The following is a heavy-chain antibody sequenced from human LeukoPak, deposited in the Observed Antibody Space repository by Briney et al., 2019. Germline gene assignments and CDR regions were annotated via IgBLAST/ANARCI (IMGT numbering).Heavy chain of an antibody. CDR2: MNPNSGNT. J-gene: IGHJ4*02. V-gene: IGHV1-8*02. CDR1: GYTFTGYY. D-gene: IGHD3-22*01. Sequence: ASAKVSCKASGYTFTGYYMHWVRQATGQGLEWMGWMNPNSGNTGYPQKFQGRVTMTRNTSISTAYMELSGLRYDHTPVLYCARGDYYEIRGYAYWGQRTLVTVSS. CDR3: ARGDYYEIRGYAY.